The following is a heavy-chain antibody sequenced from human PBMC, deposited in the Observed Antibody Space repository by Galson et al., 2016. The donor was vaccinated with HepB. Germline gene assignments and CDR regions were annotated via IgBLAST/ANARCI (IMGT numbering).Heavy chain of an antibody. CDR2: ISANGGIT. CDR3: VKGGPTTVSTRFDF. J-gene: IGHJ4*02. Sequence: SLRLSCAASGFTFSTYTLHWVRQAPGKGLEYVSTISANGGITYYADSLKGRFTISRDNSKNTLYLQMSSLRLEDTAVYYCVKGGPTTVSTRFDFWGRGTLVTVSS. CDR1: GFTFSTYT. V-gene: IGHV3-64D*09. D-gene: IGHD4-11*01.